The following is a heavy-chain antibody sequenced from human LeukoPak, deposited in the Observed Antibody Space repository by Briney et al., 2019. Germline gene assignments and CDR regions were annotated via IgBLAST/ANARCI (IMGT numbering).Heavy chain of an antibody. CDR2: ISSSGSNR. J-gene: IGHJ3*02. Sequence: GESLSLSWAASGFTFRIYDMKWVRQAPGKGREWVSYISSSGSNRSYADSVQGRFTISRDNAKNSLSLQMNSLRAEDTAGYYCARVAWRAFDIWGKGTMVTVSS. CDR1: GFTFRIYD. CDR3: ARVAWRAFDI. D-gene: IGHD5-12*01. V-gene: IGHV3-48*03.